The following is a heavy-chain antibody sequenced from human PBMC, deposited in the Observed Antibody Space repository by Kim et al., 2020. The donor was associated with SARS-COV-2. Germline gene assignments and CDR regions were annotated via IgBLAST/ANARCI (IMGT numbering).Heavy chain of an antibody. V-gene: IGHV1-18*01. Sequence: AQRFQGRGPMTTDTSTSTAYMELRSLRSDDTAVYYCARDVSSTWYNYFDYWGQGTLVTVSS. J-gene: IGHJ4*02. D-gene: IGHD6-13*01. CDR3: ARDVSSTWYNYFDY.